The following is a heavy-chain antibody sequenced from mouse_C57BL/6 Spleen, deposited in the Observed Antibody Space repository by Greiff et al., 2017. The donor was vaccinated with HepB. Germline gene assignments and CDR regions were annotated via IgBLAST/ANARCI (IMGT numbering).Heavy chain of an antibody. CDR1: GFTFSNYW. Sequence: EVQGVESGGGLVQPGGSMKLSCVASGFTFSNYWMNWVRQSPEKGLEWVAQIRLKSDNYATHYAESVKGRFTISRDDSKSSVYLQMNNLRAEDTGIYDCNLYYSNYEYYFDYWGQGTTLTVSS. V-gene: IGHV6-3*01. CDR3: NLYYSNYEYYFDY. CDR2: IRLKSDNYAT. J-gene: IGHJ2*01. D-gene: IGHD2-5*01.